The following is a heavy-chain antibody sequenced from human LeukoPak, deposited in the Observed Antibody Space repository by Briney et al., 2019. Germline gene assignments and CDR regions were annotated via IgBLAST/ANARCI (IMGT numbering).Heavy chain of an antibody. CDR2: FYDSGNT. D-gene: IGHD3-9*01. Sequence: SETLSLTCTVSGGSITGSGCYWGWIRQPPGKGLEYIGSFYDSGNTYYNPSLKNRVTISVDTSKNQLSLKLSSVTAADTAVYYCARRHYDILTGYFQDWGQGTLVTVSS. J-gene: IGHJ1*01. CDR3: ARRHYDILTGYFQD. CDR1: GGSITGSGCY. V-gene: IGHV4-39*07.